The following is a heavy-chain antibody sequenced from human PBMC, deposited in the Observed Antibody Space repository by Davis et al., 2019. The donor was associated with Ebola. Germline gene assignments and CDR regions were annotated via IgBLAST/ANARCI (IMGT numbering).Heavy chain of an antibody. CDR2: IRSKANSYST. CDR3: TMSGTIDY. Sequence: GGSLRLSCAASGFTFSGSAMHWVRQASGKGLEWVGRIRSKANSYSTAYAASVKGRFTISRDDSKNTAYLQMNSLKTEDTAVYYCTMSGTIDYWGQGTLVTVSS. D-gene: IGHD1-26*01. J-gene: IGHJ4*02. CDR1: GFTFSGSA. V-gene: IGHV3-73*01.